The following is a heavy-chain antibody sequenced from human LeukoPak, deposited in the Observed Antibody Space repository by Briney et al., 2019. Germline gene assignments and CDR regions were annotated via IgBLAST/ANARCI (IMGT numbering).Heavy chain of an antibody. V-gene: IGHV3-23*01. CDR1: GLTFSSYG. Sequence: GGSLRLSCAASGLTFSSYGMSWVRQAPGKGLEWVSAISGSGGSTYYADSVKGRFTISRDNSKNTLYLQMNSLRAEDTAVYYCAKEEAHYDILTGYSRAFDYWGQGTLVTVSS. D-gene: IGHD3-9*01. CDR3: AKEEAHYDILTGYSRAFDY. CDR2: ISGSGGST. J-gene: IGHJ4*02.